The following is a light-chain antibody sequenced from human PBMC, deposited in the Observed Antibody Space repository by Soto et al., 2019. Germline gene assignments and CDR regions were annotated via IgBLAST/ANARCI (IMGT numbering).Light chain of an antibody. CDR2: RNN. CDR3: AAWDDSLSGVV. CDR1: SSNIGSNY. Sequence: QSVLTHPPSASGTPGQRVTISCSGSSSNIGSNYVYWYQQLPGTAPKLLIYRNNQRPSGVPDRFSGSKSGTSASLAISGLGSEDEADYYCAAWDDSLSGVVFGGGTKLTVL. V-gene: IGLV1-47*01. J-gene: IGLJ2*01.